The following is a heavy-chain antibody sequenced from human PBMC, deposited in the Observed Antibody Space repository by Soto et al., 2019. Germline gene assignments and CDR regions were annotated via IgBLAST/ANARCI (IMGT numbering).Heavy chain of an antibody. J-gene: IGHJ4*02. CDR1: GGSISSYY. CDR2: IYYSGST. V-gene: IGHV4-59*01. CDR3: ARGAIAAAGTLSY. D-gene: IGHD6-13*01. Sequence: QVQLQESGPGLVKPSETLSLTCTVSGGSISSYYWSWIRQPPGKGLEWIGYIYYSGSTNYNPSLKSRVTISVDTSKNQFSLKLSSVTAADTAVYYCARGAIAAAGTLSYWGQGTLVTVS.